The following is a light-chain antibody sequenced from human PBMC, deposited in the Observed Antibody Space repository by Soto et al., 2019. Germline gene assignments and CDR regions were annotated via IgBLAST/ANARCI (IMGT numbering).Light chain of an antibody. CDR2: GAS. CDR3: QQYGSWT. CDR1: QSISSNY. Sequence: EIVLTQSPGTLSVSPGERATLSCRASQSISSNYLAWYQQKPGQAPSLLIYGASSRATGIPDRFSGSGSGTDFTLTISRLEPEDSAIYDWQQYGSWTFGQGTKVEIK. J-gene: IGKJ1*01. V-gene: IGKV3-20*01.